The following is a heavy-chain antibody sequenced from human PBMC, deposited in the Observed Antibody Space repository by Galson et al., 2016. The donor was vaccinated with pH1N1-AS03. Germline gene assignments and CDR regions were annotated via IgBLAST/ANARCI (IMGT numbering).Heavy chain of an antibody. V-gene: IGHV3-7*03. J-gene: IGHJ4*02. D-gene: IGHD6-6*01. Sequence: SLRLSCAASGFTFNSYWMSWVCQAPGKGPEWVAHINQDGSEKYYVDSVKGRFTISRDNAKNSLYLQMNSLRAEDTAVYYCASAPRGSGSSYYFDYWGQGTLVTVSS. CDR2: INQDGSEK. CDR1: GFTFNSYW. CDR3: ASAPRGSGSSYYFDY.